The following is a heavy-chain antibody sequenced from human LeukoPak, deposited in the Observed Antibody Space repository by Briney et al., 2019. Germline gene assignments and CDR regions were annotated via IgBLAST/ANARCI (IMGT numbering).Heavy chain of an antibody. Sequence: GESLKISCKGSGDSFINHWIGWVRQMPGKGLEWMGIIYPGDSDTRYSPSFKGQVTISADKSISTAYLQWTSLKASDTAMYYCARQTSGGTYAFDIWGQGTMVTVSS. D-gene: IGHD2-15*01. J-gene: IGHJ3*02. CDR1: GDSFINHW. V-gene: IGHV5-51*01. CDR2: IYPGDSDT. CDR3: ARQTSGGTYAFDI.